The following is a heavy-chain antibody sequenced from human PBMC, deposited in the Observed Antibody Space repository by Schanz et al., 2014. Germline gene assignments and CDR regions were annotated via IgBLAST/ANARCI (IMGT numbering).Heavy chain of an antibody. CDR3: AKDVRPVANTVHFYYMDV. Sequence: EVQLVESGGGLVQPGGSLRLSCAASGFTVSSNYMSWVRQAPGKGLEWISYISSTSRATYYADSVQGRFTISRDNSKNALYLQMDSLRAEDTAVYYCAKDVRPVANTVHFYYMDVWGQGTTXTVSS. CDR1: GFTVSSNY. V-gene: IGHV3-48*01. J-gene: IGHJ6*02. CDR2: ISSTSRAT. D-gene: IGHD6-19*01.